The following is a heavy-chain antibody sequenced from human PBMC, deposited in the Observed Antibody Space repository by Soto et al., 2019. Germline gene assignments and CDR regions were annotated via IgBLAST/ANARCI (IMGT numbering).Heavy chain of an antibody. CDR1: GGTFSSYA. CDR3: ARASSYYDFWSGYYTHYYYGMDV. D-gene: IGHD3-3*01. V-gene: IGHV1-69*06. CDR2: IIPIFGTA. Sequence: SVKVSCKASGGTFSSYAISWVRQAPGQGLEWMGGIIPIFGTANYAQEFQGRVTITADKSTSTAYMELSSLRSEDTAVYYCARASSYYDFWSGYYTHYYYGMDVWGQGTTVTVS. J-gene: IGHJ6*02.